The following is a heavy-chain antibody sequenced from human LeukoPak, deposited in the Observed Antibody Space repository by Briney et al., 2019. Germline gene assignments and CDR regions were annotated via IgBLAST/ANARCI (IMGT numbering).Heavy chain of an antibody. D-gene: IGHD3-3*01. CDR1: GFTFDDYA. CDR2: ISWNSGSI. V-gene: IGHV3-9*01. J-gene: IGHJ5*02. CDR3: ARHDWFDP. Sequence: GGSLRLSCAASGFTFDDYAMHWVRQAPGKGLEWVSGISWNSGSIGYADSVKGRFTISRDNAKNSLYLQMNSLRAEDTAAYYCARHDWFDPWGQGTLVTVSS.